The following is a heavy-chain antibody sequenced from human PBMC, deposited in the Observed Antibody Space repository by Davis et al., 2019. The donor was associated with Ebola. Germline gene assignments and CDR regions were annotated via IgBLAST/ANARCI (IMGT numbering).Heavy chain of an antibody. CDR1: GFTFSSYA. J-gene: IGHJ4*02. D-gene: IGHD2-15*01. CDR2: ISGSGGST. Sequence: GESLKISCAASGFTFSSYAMSWVRQAPGKGLEWVSAISGSGGSTYYADSVKGRFTISRDNAKNSLDLQMNSLRAEDTAVYYCARLGYCSGGSCYWGQGTLVTVSS. CDR3: ARLGYCSGGSCY. V-gene: IGHV3-23*01.